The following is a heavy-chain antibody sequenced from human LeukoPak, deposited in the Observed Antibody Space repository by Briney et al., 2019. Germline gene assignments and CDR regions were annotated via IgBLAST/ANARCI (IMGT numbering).Heavy chain of an antibody. CDR2: MNPNNGNT. Sequence: ASVKVSCKASGFTFTSYDINWVRQASGQGLEWMGWMNPNNGNTGYAQKFQGRVTMTRDTSISTAYMELRGLRSEDTAVYYCAKGAGYCSTTTCYVDYWGQGILVTVSS. J-gene: IGHJ4*02. CDR1: GFTFTSYD. CDR3: AKGAGYCSTTTCYVDY. D-gene: IGHD2-2*03. V-gene: IGHV1-8*01.